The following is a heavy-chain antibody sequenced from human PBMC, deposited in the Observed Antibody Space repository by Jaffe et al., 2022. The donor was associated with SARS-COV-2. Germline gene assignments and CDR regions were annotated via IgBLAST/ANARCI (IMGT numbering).Heavy chain of an antibody. J-gene: IGHJ6*02. Sequence: QVQLVQSGAEVKKPGSSVKVSCKASGGTFSSYAISWVRQAPGQGLEWMGGIIPIFGTANYAQKFQGRVTITADESTSTAYMELSSLRSEDTAVYYCARDFTYYDILTGLNGRYYYGMDVWGQGTTVTVSS. V-gene: IGHV1-69*01. CDR2: IIPIFGTA. CDR3: ARDFTYYDILTGLNGRYYYGMDV. CDR1: GGTFSSYA. D-gene: IGHD3-9*01.